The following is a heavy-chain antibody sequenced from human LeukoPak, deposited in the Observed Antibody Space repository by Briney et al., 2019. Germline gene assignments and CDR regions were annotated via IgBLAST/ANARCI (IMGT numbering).Heavy chain of an antibody. V-gene: IGHV3-23*01. CDR1: GFTFSSYA. Sequence: GGSLRLSCAASGFTFSSYAMSWVRQAPGKGLEWVSAISGSGGSTYYADSVKGRFTISRDNSKNTLYLQMNSLRAEDTAVYYCAKDKLKLGLIAVAGNFDYWGQGTLVTVSS. CDR3: AKDKLKLGLIAVAGNFDY. D-gene: IGHD6-19*01. CDR2: ISGSGGST. J-gene: IGHJ4*02.